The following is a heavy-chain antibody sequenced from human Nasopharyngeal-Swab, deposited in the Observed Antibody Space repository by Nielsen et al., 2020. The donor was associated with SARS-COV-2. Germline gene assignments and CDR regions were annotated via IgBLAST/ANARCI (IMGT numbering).Heavy chain of an antibody. CDR1: GFTFSSYE. Sequence: GGSLRLSCAASGFTFSSYEMNWVRQAPGKGLEWVAFISYDGSTQYYADSVKGRSTISRDNSKNTVHLQMHSLRTEDTAVYYCARDLAAAGHPNDLFFDYWGQGSLVIVSS. J-gene: IGHJ4*02. CDR3: ARDLAAAGHPNDLFFDY. V-gene: IGHV3-30*04. CDR2: ISYDGSTQ. D-gene: IGHD6-13*01.